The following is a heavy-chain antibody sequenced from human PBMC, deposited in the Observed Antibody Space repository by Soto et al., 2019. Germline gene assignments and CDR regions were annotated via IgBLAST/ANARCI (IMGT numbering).Heavy chain of an antibody. Sequence: SETLSLTCTVSGGSISGYYWNWIRQPPGKGLEWIGYICSSGSTNYNPSLKSRVTISVDSPKNQYSLKLRSVTVADTAMYYRFKMVYGDNWFDSWGHGTLVTVSS. V-gene: IGHV4-59*01. J-gene: IGHJ5*01. CDR2: ICSSGST. D-gene: IGHD2-8*01. CDR3: FKMVYGDNWFDS. CDR1: GGSISGYY.